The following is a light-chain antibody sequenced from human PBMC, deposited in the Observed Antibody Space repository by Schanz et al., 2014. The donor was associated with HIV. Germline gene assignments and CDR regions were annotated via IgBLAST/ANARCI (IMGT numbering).Light chain of an antibody. CDR2: SNN. CDR3: SSFAGSNNLGV. J-gene: IGLJ3*02. CDR1: SSNIGSVYD. Sequence: QSVLTQPPSVSGAPGQRVTISCTGSSSNIGSVYDVHWYQQLPGTAPKLLIYSNNQRPSGVPDRFSGSKSGNTASLTVSGLQAEDEADYYCSSFAGSNNLGVFGGGTKLTVL. V-gene: IGLV1-40*01.